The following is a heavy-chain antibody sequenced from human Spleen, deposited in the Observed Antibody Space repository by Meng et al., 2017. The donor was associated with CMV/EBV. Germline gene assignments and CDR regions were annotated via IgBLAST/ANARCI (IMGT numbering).Heavy chain of an antibody. V-gene: IGHV3-30*02. J-gene: IGHJ6*02. D-gene: IGHD1-26*01. Sequence: GESLKISCAGSGFTFSRYSVHWVRQGPGKGLEWVAFIRYDGSNKYYADSVKGRFTISRDNSKNTLYLQMNSLRAEDTAVYYCAKDQVGANGMDVWGQGTTVTVSS. CDR3: AKDQVGANGMDV. CDR1: GFTFSRYS. CDR2: IRYDGSNK.